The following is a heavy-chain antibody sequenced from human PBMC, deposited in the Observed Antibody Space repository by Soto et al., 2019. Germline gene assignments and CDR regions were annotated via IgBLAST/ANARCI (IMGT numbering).Heavy chain of an antibody. Sequence: ASVKVSCTASGYTFTSYGISWVRQAPGQGLEWMGWISAYNGNTNYAQKLQGRVTITRDTSASTAYMELSSLRSEDTAVYYCARDQGSTRPDTYYDFWSGYHYFDYWGQGTLVTVSS. CDR2: ISAYNGNT. D-gene: IGHD3-3*01. CDR1: GYTFTSYG. J-gene: IGHJ4*02. V-gene: IGHV1-18*01. CDR3: ARDQGSTRPDTYYDFWSGYHYFDY.